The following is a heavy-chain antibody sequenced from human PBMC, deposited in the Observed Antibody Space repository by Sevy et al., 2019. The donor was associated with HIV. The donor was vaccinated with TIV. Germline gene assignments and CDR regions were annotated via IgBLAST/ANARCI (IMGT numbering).Heavy chain of an antibody. V-gene: IGHV4-59*08. Sequence: SETLSLTCTVSGGSISPYYWSWIRQPPGKGLEWVGYFYYTGSPNYNPSLEGRATISVDASKNQFFLKLTSVTAADTAVYYCARQGGVVDYGMDVWGQGTTVTVSS. CDR3: ARQGGVVDYGMDV. CDR1: GGSISPYY. D-gene: IGHD3-3*01. CDR2: FYYTGSP. J-gene: IGHJ6*02.